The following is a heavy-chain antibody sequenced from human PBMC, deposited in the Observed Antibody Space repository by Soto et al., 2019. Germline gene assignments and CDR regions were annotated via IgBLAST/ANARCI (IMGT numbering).Heavy chain of an antibody. CDR1: GFSFSCYN. J-gene: IGHJ3*01. V-gene: IGHV3-21*06. D-gene: IGHD3-22*01. CDR2: ISGDSNYI. CDR3: ARVVYFDRSAYGL. Sequence: GGSLRLSCAASGFSFSCYNMNWVRQAPGKGLEWVSSISGDSNYIYYADSVQGRFTISRDNTKNSVYLQMNSLRAEDTAVYYCARVVYFDRSAYGLWGQGTMVTVSS.